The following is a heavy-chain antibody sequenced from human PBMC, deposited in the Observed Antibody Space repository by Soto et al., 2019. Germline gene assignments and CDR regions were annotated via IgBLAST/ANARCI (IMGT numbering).Heavy chain of an antibody. CDR1: GDPINSRSYY. V-gene: IGHV4-39*01. Sequence: PXESLSLPCTVTGDPINSRSYYWGWIRQPPGKGLEWIGSIYYSGITYNNPSLRSRVSMSIDTSKDQFSLKLKSVTAADTALYFCARKRNSVVTQAYFDVWGPGSLVTVSS. CDR3: ARKRNSVVTQAYFDV. J-gene: IGHJ4*02. D-gene: IGHD2-21*02. CDR2: IYYSGIT.